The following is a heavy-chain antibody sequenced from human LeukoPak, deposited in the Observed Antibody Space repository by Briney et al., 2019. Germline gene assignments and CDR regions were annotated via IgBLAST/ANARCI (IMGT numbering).Heavy chain of an antibody. CDR1: GYTFTSYD. J-gene: IGHJ3*02. D-gene: IGHD4-23*01. CDR2: VNPNSGHT. Sequence: ASVKVSCKASGYTFTSYDINWVRQATGQGLEWMGWVNPNSGHTGFAQKFQGRVSMTTNTSISTAYMEVRSLKSEDTAVYYCARATVVTNAFDIWGQGTMVTVSS. V-gene: IGHV1-8*01. CDR3: ARATVVTNAFDI.